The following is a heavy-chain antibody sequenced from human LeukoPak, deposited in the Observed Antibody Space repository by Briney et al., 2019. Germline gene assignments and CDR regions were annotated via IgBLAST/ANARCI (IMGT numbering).Heavy chain of an antibody. Sequence: ASVKVSCKASGYTFTSYDINWVRQATGQGLEWMGWMNPNSGNTGYAQKFQGRVTITRNTSISTAYMELSSLRSEDTAVYYCAREGSVHVRYFDWFHNWFDPWGQGTLVTVSS. CDR2: MNPNSGNT. V-gene: IGHV1-8*03. J-gene: IGHJ5*02. CDR3: AREGSVHVRYFDWFHNWFDP. D-gene: IGHD3-9*01. CDR1: GYTFTSYD.